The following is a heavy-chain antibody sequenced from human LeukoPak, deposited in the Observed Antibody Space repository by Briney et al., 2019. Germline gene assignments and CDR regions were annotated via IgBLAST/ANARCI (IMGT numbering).Heavy chain of an antibody. CDR1: GGSISSGGYS. D-gene: IGHD3-10*01. CDR2: IYHSGST. CDR3: ARANVLLWFGELSNWFDP. J-gene: IGHJ5*02. V-gene: IGHV4-30-2*01. Sequence: SETLSLTCAVSGGSISSGGYSWSWIRQPPGKGLEWIGYIYHSGSTYYNPSLKSRVTISVDRSKNQFSLKLSSVTAADMAVYYCARANVLLWFGELSNWFDPWGQGTLVTVSS.